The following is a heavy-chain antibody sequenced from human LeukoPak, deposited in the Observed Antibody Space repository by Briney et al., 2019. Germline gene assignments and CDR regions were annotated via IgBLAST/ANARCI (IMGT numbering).Heavy chain of an antibody. Sequence: PGGSLRLSCAASGFTFSSYGMSWVRQAPGKGLEWVSAISGNGGSTYYADSVKGRFAISRDTSKNTLYLQMNSLGAEGTAVYYCAKVGPSLVRGLIRWGARYYYNYMDVWGKGTTVTISS. V-gene: IGHV3-23*01. J-gene: IGHJ6*03. CDR1: GFTFSSYG. D-gene: IGHD3-10*01. CDR3: AKVGPSLVRGLIRWGARYYYNYMDV. CDR2: ISGNGGST.